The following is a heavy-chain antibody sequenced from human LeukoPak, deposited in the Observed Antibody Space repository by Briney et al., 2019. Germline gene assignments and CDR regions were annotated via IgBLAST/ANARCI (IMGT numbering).Heavy chain of an antibody. V-gene: IGHV1-46*01. Sequence: ASVKVSCKAFGYTFTSNYMHWVRQAPGQGPEWMGVISPSGGSTTYAQKFQGRVTMTRDMSTSTVYMELSSLRSEDTAVYYCATYYYGSNGAFDIWGQGTMVTVSS. CDR2: ISPSGGST. CDR3: ATYYYGSNGAFDI. CDR1: GYTFTSNY. D-gene: IGHD3-10*01. J-gene: IGHJ3*02.